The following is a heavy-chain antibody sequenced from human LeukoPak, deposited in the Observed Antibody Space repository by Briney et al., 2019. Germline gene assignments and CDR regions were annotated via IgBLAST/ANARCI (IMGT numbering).Heavy chain of an antibody. D-gene: IGHD1-1*01. V-gene: IGHV3-48*01. CDR3: ASNLGARNAFDI. Sequence: GGSLRLSCAASGFTFSSYSMNWVRQAPGKGLEWVSYISSSSSTIYYADSVKGRFTISRDNSENTLYFQVNSLRAEDTAVYYCASNLGARNAFDIWGQGTMVTVSS. CDR1: GFTFSSYS. J-gene: IGHJ3*02. CDR2: ISSSSSTI.